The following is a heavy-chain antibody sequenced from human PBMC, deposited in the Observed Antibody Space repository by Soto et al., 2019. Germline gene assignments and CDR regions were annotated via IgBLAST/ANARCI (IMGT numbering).Heavy chain of an antibody. CDR2: ISSNGGST. D-gene: IGHD6-13*01. CDR1: GFTFSSYA. Sequence: EVQLVESGGGLVQPGGSLRLSCAASGFTFSSYAMHWVRQAPGKGLEYVSAISSNGGSTYYANSVKGRFTISRDNSKNTLYLQMGSLRAEDMAVYYCASGYGYSSSWYRFDYWGQGTLVTVSS. V-gene: IGHV3-64*01. J-gene: IGHJ4*02. CDR3: ASGYGYSSSWYRFDY.